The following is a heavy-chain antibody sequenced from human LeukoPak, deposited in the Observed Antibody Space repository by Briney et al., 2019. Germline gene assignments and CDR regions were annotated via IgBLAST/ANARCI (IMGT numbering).Heavy chain of an antibody. CDR1: GFSFSRYY. J-gene: IGHJ4*02. Sequence: GGSLRLSCAASGFSFSRYYMSWVRQTPGKALEWISYIPTSGIPVHYADSVRGRFTASRDDAKNSLHLQMDSLRVEDTAVYYCTRTVGLGPGAHFDQWGQGALVIVSS. CDR2: IPTSGIPV. CDR3: TRTVGLGPGAHFDQ. D-gene: IGHD1-26*01. V-gene: IGHV3-11*01.